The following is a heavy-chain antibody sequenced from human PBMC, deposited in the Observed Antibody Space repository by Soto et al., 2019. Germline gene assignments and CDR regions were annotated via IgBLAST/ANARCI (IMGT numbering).Heavy chain of an antibody. Sequence: PGGSLRPSCAASGFTFSSYGMHWVRQAPGKGLEWVAVIWYDGSNKYYADSVKGRFTISRDNSKNTLYLQMNSLRAEDTAVYYCARERSSSSRTHYYYGMDVWGQGTTVTVSS. D-gene: IGHD6-6*01. V-gene: IGHV3-33*01. CDR3: ARERSSSSRTHYYYGMDV. J-gene: IGHJ6*02. CDR1: GFTFSSYG. CDR2: IWYDGSNK.